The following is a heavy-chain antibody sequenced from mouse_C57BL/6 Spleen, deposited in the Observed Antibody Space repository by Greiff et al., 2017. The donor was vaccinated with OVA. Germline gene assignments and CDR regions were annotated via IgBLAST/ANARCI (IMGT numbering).Heavy chain of an antibody. CDR1: GYSFTGYF. D-gene: IGHD2-2*01. CDR2: INPYNGDT. CDR3: AREDGYDGYYAMDY. Sequence: VQLKQSGPELVKPGDSVKISCKASGYSFTGYFMNWVMQSHGKSLEWIGRINPYNGDTFYNQKFKGKATLTVDKSSSTAHMELRSLTSEDSAVYYCAREDGYDGYYAMDYWGQGTSVTVSS. J-gene: IGHJ4*01. V-gene: IGHV1-20*01.